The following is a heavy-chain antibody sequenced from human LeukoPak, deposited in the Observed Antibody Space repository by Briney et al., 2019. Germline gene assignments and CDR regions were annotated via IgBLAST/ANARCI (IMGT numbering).Heavy chain of an antibody. D-gene: IGHD4-11*01. V-gene: IGHV3-33*01. CDR2: IWYDGTNI. CDR1: GLTLTSYG. J-gene: IGHJ4*02. Sequence: PGGSLRLSRAASGLTLTSYGTHWVRHAPGKGLEWVAVIWYDGTNIYYGDSVKGRFSISRDNSKNTVYLQMDSLRAEDTAVYYCARDAEGAFGNYVNYFDYWGQGTLVTVSS. CDR3: ARDAEGAFGNYVNYFDY.